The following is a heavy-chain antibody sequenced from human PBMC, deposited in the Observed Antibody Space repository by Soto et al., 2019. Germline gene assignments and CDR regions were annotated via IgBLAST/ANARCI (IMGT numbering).Heavy chain of an antibody. CDR2: VSYDGSKA. J-gene: IGHJ6*02. D-gene: IGHD2-15*01. CDR1: GFKFRDYG. V-gene: IGHV3-30*18. Sequence: PGGSLRLSCEGSGFKFRDYGIHWVRQAPGKGLEWVAVVSYDGSKAYYADSVKGRFTISRDNSKNSVDLQMNSLRPEDTGIYYCEKDRSLGHCSGADCYYYYGTDVWGQGKTVTVSS. CDR3: EKDRSLGHCSGADCYYYYGTDV.